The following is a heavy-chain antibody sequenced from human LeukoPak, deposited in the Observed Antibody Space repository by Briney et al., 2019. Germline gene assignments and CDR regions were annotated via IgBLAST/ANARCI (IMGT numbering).Heavy chain of an antibody. CDR3: ARHPGYFDWLLSPYFDY. Sequence: GESLKISCKGSGYSFTSYWIGWVRQMPGKGLEWMGIIYPGDSDTRYSPSFQGQVTISADKSISTTYLQWSSLKASDTAMYYCARHPGYFDWLLSPYFDYWGQGTLVTVSS. CDR2: IYPGDSDT. J-gene: IGHJ4*02. D-gene: IGHD3-9*01. V-gene: IGHV5-51*01. CDR1: GYSFTSYW.